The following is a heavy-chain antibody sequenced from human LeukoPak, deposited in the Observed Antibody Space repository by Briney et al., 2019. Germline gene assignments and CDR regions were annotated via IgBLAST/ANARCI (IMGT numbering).Heavy chain of an antibody. D-gene: IGHD2-15*01. CDR3: ARKSCSGGSCPHDY. CDR2: IYYSGST. Sequence: SETLSLTCTVSGGSISSGDYYWSWIRQPPGKGLEWIGYIYYSGSTYYNPSLKSRVTISVDTSKNQFSLKLSSVTAADTAVYYCARKSCSGGSCPHDYWGQGTLVTVSS. CDR1: GGSISSGDYY. V-gene: IGHV4-30-4*01. J-gene: IGHJ4*02.